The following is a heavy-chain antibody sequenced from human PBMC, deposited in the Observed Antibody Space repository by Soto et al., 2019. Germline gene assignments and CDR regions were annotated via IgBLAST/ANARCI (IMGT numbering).Heavy chain of an antibody. CDR3: ARSGEYYYIAFDI. CDR1: GGSIGRSSYY. J-gene: IGHJ3*02. CDR2: IYYSGST. Sequence: SETLALTCTVSGGSIGRSSYYWGWIRQPPGKGLEWIGSIYYSGSTYYNPSLKSRVTISVDTSKNQFSLKLSSVTAADTAVYYCARSGEYYYIAFDIWGQGTMVT. D-gene: IGHD3-10*01. V-gene: IGHV4-39*01.